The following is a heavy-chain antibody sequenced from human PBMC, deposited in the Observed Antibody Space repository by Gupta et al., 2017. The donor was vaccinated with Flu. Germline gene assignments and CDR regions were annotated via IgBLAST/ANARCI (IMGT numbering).Heavy chain of an antibody. CDR2: IKQEGSEK. CDR1: GFTFSKDW. Sequence: EMQLVASGGGLVQPGGSLRLSCVASGFTFSKDWMTWVRQAPGKGLEWVANIKQEGSEKYYVGSVKGRFTISRDNAKNSLYLQMDSLRAEDTAIYYCARAGPYLADYGELGGWGQGTLVPVSS. V-gene: IGHV3-7*01. D-gene: IGHD4-17*01. CDR3: ARAGPYLADYGELGG. J-gene: IGHJ1*01.